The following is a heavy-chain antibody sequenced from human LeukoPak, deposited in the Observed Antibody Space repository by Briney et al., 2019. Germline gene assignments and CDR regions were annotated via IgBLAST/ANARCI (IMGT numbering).Heavy chain of an antibody. J-gene: IGHJ5*02. CDR2: IYYSGST. V-gene: IGHV4-61*01. CDR3: ARVSLEWLLSFDP. CDR1: GGSVSSGSYY. Sequence: SETLSLTCTVSGGSVSSGSYYWSWIRQPPGKGLEWIGYIYYSGSTNYNPSLKSRVTISVDTSKNQFSLKLSSVTAADTAVYYCARVSLEWLLSFDPWGQGTLVTVSS. D-gene: IGHD3-3*01.